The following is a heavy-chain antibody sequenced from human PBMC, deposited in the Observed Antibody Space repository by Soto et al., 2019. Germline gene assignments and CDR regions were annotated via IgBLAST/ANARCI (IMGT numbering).Heavy chain of an antibody. J-gene: IGHJ4*02. CDR2: IYDGGTT. V-gene: IGHV4-30-4*01. CDR3: ARGPSGDKVDY. D-gene: IGHD7-27*01. Sequence: TSETLSLTCAVHGGSISSAAYCWSWIRQSPDKGLEWIGHIYDGGTTYSSPSLKGRVTISADTSETQFSLKLNSVSAADTAVYYCARGPSGDKVDYWGQGIQVTVSS. CDR1: GGSISSAAYC.